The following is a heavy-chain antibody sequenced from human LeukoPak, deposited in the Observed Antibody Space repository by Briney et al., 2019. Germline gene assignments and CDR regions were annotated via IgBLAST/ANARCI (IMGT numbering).Heavy chain of an antibody. Sequence: GGCLRLSCATSGFTFTSYTMNWVRQAPGKGLEWVSSLSVTGTYIYYGDSMKGRFTISRDNAKNSLYLQMNSLRVEDTALYYRVREDLEAFDIWGQGTMVTVSS. J-gene: IGHJ3*02. V-gene: IGHV3-21*01. CDR1: GFTFTSYT. CDR3: VREDLEAFDI. CDR2: LSVTGTYI.